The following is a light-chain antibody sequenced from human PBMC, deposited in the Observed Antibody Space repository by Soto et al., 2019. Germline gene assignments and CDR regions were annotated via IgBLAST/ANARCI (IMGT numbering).Light chain of an antibody. Sequence: EFVLTQSPGTLSLSPGERATLSCRASQSVSGYLDWFHQKPGQAPRLVLLRIFTRAIGVPARFSGSGSGTDFTLTISRLEPEDFAVYYCQQYRTSPYTFGQGTKVDIK. CDR2: RIF. CDR3: QQYRTSPYT. J-gene: IGKJ2*01. CDR1: QSVSGY. V-gene: IGKV3-20*01.